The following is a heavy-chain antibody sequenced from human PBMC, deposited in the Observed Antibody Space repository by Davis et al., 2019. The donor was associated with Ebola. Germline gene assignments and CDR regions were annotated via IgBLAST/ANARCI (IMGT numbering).Heavy chain of an antibody. CDR2: IYHSGST. D-gene: IGHD1-14*01. J-gene: IGHJ4*02. V-gene: IGHV4-38-2*02. Sequence: MPSETLSLTCTVSGYSINRGFTWGWIRQPPGKGLEWIGSIYHSGSTNYSPSLKSRVTTSADTSKNQFSLRLKSVTAADTAMYYCARDYVYWGQGILVTVSS. CDR3: ARDYVY. CDR1: GYSINRGFT.